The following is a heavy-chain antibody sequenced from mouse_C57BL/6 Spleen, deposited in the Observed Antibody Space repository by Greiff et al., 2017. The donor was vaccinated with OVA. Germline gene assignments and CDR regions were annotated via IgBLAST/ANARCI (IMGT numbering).Heavy chain of an antibody. D-gene: IGHD2-4*01. Sequence: VHLVESGAELARPGASVKMSCKASGYTFTSYTMHWVKQRPGQGLEWIGYINPSSGYTKYNQKFKDKATLTADKSSSTAYMQLSSLTSEDSAVYYCAPNDYEKVDYWGQGTSVTVSS. CDR1: GYTFTSYT. V-gene: IGHV1-4*01. CDR2: INPSSGYT. J-gene: IGHJ4*01. CDR3: APNDYEKVDY.